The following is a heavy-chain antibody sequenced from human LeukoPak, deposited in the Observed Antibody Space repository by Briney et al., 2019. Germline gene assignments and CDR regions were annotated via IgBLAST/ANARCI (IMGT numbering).Heavy chain of an antibody. D-gene: IGHD3-9*01. Sequence: GASLRLSCAASGFTFSNYAMSWVRQAPGKRLEWVSAILGSGGSTYYADSVKGRFTVSRDNSKSTLYLQMNSLRAEDTALYYCAKWGDNDVLTGYYVPDYWGQGILVTVSS. J-gene: IGHJ4*02. CDR2: ILGSGGST. CDR1: GFTFSNYA. CDR3: AKWGDNDVLTGYYVPDY. V-gene: IGHV3-23*01.